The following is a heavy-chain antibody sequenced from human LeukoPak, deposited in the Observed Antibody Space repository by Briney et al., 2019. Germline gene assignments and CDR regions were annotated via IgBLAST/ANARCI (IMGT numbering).Heavy chain of an antibody. V-gene: IGHV1-2*06. J-gene: IGHJ4*02. Sequence: ASAKVSCKASGYTFTGYYMHWVRQAPGQGLEWMVRINPNSGGTNYAQKFQGRVTMTRDTSISTAYMELSRLRSDDTAVYYCARVSNRYSGSYELVYWGQGTLVTVSS. CDR2: INPNSGGT. D-gene: IGHD1-26*01. CDR1: GYTFTGYY. CDR3: ARVSNRYSGSYELVY.